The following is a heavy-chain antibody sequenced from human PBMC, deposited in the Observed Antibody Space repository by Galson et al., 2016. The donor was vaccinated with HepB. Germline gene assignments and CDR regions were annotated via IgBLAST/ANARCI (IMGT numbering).Heavy chain of an antibody. CDR3: ARGVETYCFGTACLDKYGLDV. CDR2: MNPNTGNT. Sequence: SVKASCKASGYTFTSYDIKWARQATGQGFEWMGWMNPNTGNTGYAQKFQGRVTMTRDTSTSTAFMELNSLTSEDTAIYYCARGVETYCFGTACLDKYGLDVWGQGTTVIVSS. D-gene: IGHD2-21*01. J-gene: IGHJ6*02. CDR1: GYTFTSYD. V-gene: IGHV1-8*01.